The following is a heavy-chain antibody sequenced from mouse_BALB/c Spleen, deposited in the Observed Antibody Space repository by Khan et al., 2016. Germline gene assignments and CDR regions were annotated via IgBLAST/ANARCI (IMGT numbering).Heavy chain of an antibody. Sequence: EVELVESGGGLVKPGGSLKLSCAASGFTFSSYAMSWVRQTPEKRLEWVASISSGGSTYYPDSVKGRFTISSDNARNILYLQMSSLRSEDMAMYYCARGYYDYGYWGQGTTLTVSS. CDR2: ISSGGST. V-gene: IGHV5-6-5*01. J-gene: IGHJ2*01. CDR1: GFTFSSYA. D-gene: IGHD2-4*01. CDR3: ARGYYDYGY.